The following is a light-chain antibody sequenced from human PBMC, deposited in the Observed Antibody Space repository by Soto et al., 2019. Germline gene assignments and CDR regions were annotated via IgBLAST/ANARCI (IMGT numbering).Light chain of an antibody. CDR1: QSVRKSY. V-gene: IGKV3-20*01. Sequence: EIVLTQSPGTLSLSPGERATLSCRASQSVRKSYLAWFQQKRGQAPMLLIYDASSMATGIPDRFSGSGSGTDFTLTISRLEPEDFAVYYCQQYASSPQTLGQGTKLEIK. CDR2: DAS. J-gene: IGKJ2*01. CDR3: QQYASSPQT.